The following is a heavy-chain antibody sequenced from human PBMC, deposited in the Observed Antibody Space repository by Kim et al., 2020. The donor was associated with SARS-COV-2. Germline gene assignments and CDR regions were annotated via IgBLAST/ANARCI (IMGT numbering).Heavy chain of an antibody. V-gene: IGHV1-18*04. CDR1: GYTFTSYG. D-gene: IGHD2-2*01. CDR2: IRAYNGNT. CDR3: ARSTGYCSSTSCLSNFDY. Sequence: PSVKVSCKASGYTFTSYGISWVRQAPGQGLEWMGWIRAYNGNTNYAQKLQGRVTMTTDTSTSTAYMELRSLRSDDTAVYYCARSTGYCSSTSCLSNFDYWGQGTLVTVSS. J-gene: IGHJ4*02.